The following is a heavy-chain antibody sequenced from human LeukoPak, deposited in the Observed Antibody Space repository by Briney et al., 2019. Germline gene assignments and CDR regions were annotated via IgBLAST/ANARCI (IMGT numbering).Heavy chain of an antibody. CDR1: GGSISSYY. D-gene: IGHD4-17*01. Sequence: SETLSLTCTVSGGSISSYYWSWIRQPPGKGLEWIGSIYYSGSTYYNPSLKSRVTISVDTSKNQFSLKLSSVTAADTAVYYCARLSTVTTSFDYWGQGTLVTVSS. CDR3: ARLSTVTTSFDY. V-gene: IGHV4-59*05. CDR2: IYYSGST. J-gene: IGHJ4*02.